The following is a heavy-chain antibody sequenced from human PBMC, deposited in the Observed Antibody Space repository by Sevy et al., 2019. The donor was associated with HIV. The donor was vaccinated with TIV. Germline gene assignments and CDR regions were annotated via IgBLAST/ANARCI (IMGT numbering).Heavy chain of an antibody. CDR2: IDWDDDK. Sequence: SGPTLVKPTQTLTLTCTFSGFSLSTSGMCVSWIRQPPGKALEWLALIDWDDDKYYSTSLKTRLTISKDTSKNQVVLTMTNMDPLDTARHYCARIFCRRPPYCSGGSSDWGGAFDIWGQGTMVTVSS. V-gene: IGHV2-70*01. J-gene: IGHJ3*02. D-gene: IGHD2-15*01. CDR1: GFSLSTSGMC. CDR3: ARIFCRRPPYCSGGSSDWGGAFDI.